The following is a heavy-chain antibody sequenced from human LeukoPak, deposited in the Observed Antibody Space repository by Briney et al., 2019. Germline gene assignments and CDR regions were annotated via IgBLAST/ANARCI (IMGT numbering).Heavy chain of an antibody. CDR3: ARVSTITSYYFDY. J-gene: IGHJ4*02. D-gene: IGHD3-3*02. V-gene: IGHV1-2*02. CDR2: INPNSGGT. CDR1: GYTFTGYY. Sequence: ASVKVSCKASGYTFTGYYMHWVRQAPGQGLEWMGWINPNSGGTNYAQKFQGRVTMTRDTSISTAYMELSRLRSDDTAVYYCARVSTITSYYFDYWGQGTLVTVSS.